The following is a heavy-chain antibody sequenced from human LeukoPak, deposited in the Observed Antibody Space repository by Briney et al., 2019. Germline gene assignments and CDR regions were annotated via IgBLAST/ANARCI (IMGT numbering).Heavy chain of an antibody. J-gene: IGHJ4*02. CDR1: GFTFSSYW. D-gene: IGHD1-26*01. CDR3: AGGWDYFDY. CDR2: VNSDGSST. Sequence: PGGSLRLSCAASGFTFSSYWMHWVRRAPGKGLVWVSRVNSDGSSTSYADSVKGRFTISRDNAKNTLYLQMNSLRAEDTAVYYCAGGWDYFDYWGQGTLVTVSS. V-gene: IGHV3-74*01.